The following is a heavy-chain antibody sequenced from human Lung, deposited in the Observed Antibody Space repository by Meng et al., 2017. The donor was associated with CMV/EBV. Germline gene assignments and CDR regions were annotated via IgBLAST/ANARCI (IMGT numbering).Heavy chain of an antibody. CDR1: GGSTSGSNW. D-gene: IGHD6-19*01. CDR2: IYHSRST. V-gene: IGHV4-4*03. CDR3: ASLPPPGKQWMVTDY. J-gene: IGHJ4*02. Sequence: QVRLPDSAPVLVKAPGARSLAGAVSGGSTSGSNWCSWVGQPPGRGLQWIGEIYHSRSTNYNPSLTGRITISVDKSKNQFSPKLSSVTAADTAVYYCASLPPPGKQWMVTDYWGQGTLVTVSS.